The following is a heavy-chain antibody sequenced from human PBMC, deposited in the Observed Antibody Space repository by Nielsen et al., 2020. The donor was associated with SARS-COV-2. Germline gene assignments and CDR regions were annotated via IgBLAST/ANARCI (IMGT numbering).Heavy chain of an antibody. Sequence: GGSLRLSCAASGFTFSSYWMTWVRQAPGKGLEWVGNIKLDGSEKYYVDSVKGRFTISRDNARNTLYLQMNSLRVEDTAVYYCARVEWYSNDGYYGMDVWGQGTTVTVSS. D-gene: IGHD3-3*01. CDR2: IKLDGSEK. V-gene: IGHV3-7*01. CDR3: ARVEWYSNDGYYGMDV. J-gene: IGHJ6*02. CDR1: GFTFSSYW.